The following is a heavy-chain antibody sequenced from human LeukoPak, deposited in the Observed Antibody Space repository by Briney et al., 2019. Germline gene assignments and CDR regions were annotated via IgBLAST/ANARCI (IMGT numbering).Heavy chain of an antibody. J-gene: IGHJ4*02. D-gene: IGHD3-22*01. CDR1: GGTFSSYA. CDR2: TIPIFGTA. Sequence: GASVKVSCKASGGTFSSYAISWVRQAPGQGLEWMGGTIPIFGTADYAQKFQGRVTITADESTSTAYMELSSLSSEDTAVYYCAKLGVGSYDGSGYIDYWSQGTLVTVSS. CDR3: AKLGVGSYDGSGYIDY. V-gene: IGHV1-69*13.